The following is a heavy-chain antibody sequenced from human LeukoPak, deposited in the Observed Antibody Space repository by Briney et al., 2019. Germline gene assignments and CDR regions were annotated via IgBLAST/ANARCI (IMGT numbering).Heavy chain of an antibody. J-gene: IGHJ4*02. CDR2: ISYDGSNK. CDR1: GFTFSSYG. V-gene: IGHV3-30*18. CDR3: AKAQYSSGWYWSLDY. Sequence: GALRLSCAASGFTFSSYGMHWVRQAPGKGLEWVAVISYDGSNKYYVDSVKGRFTISRDNSKNTLYLQMNSLRAEDTALYYCAKAQYSSGWYWSLDYWGQGTLVTVSS. D-gene: IGHD6-19*01.